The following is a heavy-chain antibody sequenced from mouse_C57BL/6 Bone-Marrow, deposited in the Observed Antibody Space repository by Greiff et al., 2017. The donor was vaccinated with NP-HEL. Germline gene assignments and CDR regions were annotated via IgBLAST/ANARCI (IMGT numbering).Heavy chain of an antibody. CDR2: IYPRSGNT. Sequence: VKLQESGAELARPGASVKLSCKASGYTFTSYGISWVKQRTEQGLEWIGEIYPRSGNTYYNEKFKGKATLPADKSSSTAYMELRSLTSEDSAVYVCARLGYYGYYFDYWGQGTTLTVSS. CDR3: ARLGYYGYYFDY. V-gene: IGHV1-81*01. D-gene: IGHD1-1*01. J-gene: IGHJ2*01. CDR1: GYTFTSYG.